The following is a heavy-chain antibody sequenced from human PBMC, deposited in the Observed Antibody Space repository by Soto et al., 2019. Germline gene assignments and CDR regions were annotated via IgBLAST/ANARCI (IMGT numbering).Heavy chain of an antibody. CDR2: VYDDGST. Sequence: EVHLVESGGGLVQPGGSLRLACAASGFTVRNNYMSWVRQAPGKGLEWVSVVYDDGSTYYAGSVKGRFTISRDNSTNAVSMQMNSLRAGDTAVYYCAMCHYGSLPGYFDYWGQGTLVTVSS. CDR3: AMCHYGSLPGYFDY. J-gene: IGHJ4*02. V-gene: IGHV3-66*01. CDR1: GFTVRNNY. D-gene: IGHD3-10*01.